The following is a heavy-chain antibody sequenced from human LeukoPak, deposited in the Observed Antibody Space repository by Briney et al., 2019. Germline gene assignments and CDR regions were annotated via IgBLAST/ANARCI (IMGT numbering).Heavy chain of an antibody. Sequence: ASVKVSCKVSGYTLTELSMHWVRQVPGKGLEWMGGFDPEDGETIYAQKFQGRVTMTEDTSTDTAYMELSSLRSEDTAVYYCATGGTASYDSSGYYGYWGQGTLVTVSS. CDR2: FDPEDGET. CDR1: GYTLTELS. CDR3: ATGGTASYDSSGYYGY. J-gene: IGHJ4*02. D-gene: IGHD3-22*01. V-gene: IGHV1-24*01.